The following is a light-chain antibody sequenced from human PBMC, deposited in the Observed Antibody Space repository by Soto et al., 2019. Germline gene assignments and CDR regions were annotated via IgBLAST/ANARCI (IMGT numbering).Light chain of an antibody. CDR2: SNY. Sequence: QSALTQPPSASGTPGQRVTISCSGSSSNIGSNTVNWYQQLPGTAPKLLIYSNYQRPSGVPDRFSGSKSGTSDSLAISGIQSEDEADYYCAAWDDSLNGVLFGGGTKLTVL. CDR3: AAWDDSLNGVL. J-gene: IGLJ2*01. V-gene: IGLV1-44*01. CDR1: SSNIGSNT.